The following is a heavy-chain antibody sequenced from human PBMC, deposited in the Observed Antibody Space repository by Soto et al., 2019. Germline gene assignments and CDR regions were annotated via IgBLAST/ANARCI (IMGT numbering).Heavy chain of an antibody. V-gene: IGHV3-23*01. CDR3: AKTMYSYGFGSYYLDTYSYDDMDV. Sequence: GGSLRLSCPSSGFTFSIYAMSWVRQAPGKGQKWVSAISGSGGSTYYADSVKGRFTISRDNSKNTLYLQMNSLRAEDTAVEYSAKTMYSYGFGSYYLDTYSYDDMDVWGKGTTVIVSS. D-gene: IGHD3-10*01. J-gene: IGHJ6*03. CDR1: GFTFSIYA. CDR2: ISGSGGST.